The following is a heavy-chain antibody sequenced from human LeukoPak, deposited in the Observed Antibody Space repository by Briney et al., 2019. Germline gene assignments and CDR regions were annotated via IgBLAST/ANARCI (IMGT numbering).Heavy chain of an antibody. CDR3: VRGPGYSGYDYFDY. D-gene: IGHD5-12*01. V-gene: IGHV3-43D*03. CDR1: GFTFDDYA. Sequence: GGSLRLSCAASGFTFDDYAMHWVRQAPGKGLEWVSLISWDGGSTYCADSVKGRFTISRDNSKNSLYLQMNSLRAEDTALYYCVRGPGYSGYDYFDYWGQGTLVTVSS. J-gene: IGHJ4*02. CDR2: ISWDGGST.